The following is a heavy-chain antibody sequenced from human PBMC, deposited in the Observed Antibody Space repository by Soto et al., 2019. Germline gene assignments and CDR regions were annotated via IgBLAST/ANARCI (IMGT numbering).Heavy chain of an antibody. CDR1: GDSFNDYY. V-gene: IGHV1-2*04. J-gene: IGHJ6*03. CDR3: ARESGGATATLDYYYFYMDV. CDR2: INPNGGVT. D-gene: IGHD5-12*01. Sequence: QVQLVQSGAEVRKPGASVTVSCRSSGDSFNDYYIHWVRQAPGQGFGWMGWINPNGGVTKYAQKFQGWVSMTRDTSIRTGYRQLSRLRSDDTAVYYCARESGGATATLDYYYFYMDVWGTGTTVTVSS.